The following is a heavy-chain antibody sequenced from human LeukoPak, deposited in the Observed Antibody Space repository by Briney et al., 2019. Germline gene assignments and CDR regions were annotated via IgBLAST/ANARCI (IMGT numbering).Heavy chain of an antibody. J-gene: IGHJ4*02. Sequence: GSLRLSCAASGFTFSSYAMHWVRQAPGKGLEWVAVISYDGSNKYYADSVKGRFTISRDNSKNTLYLQMNSLRAEDTAVYYCASWSDSSSWYSVDYWGQGTLVTVSS. V-gene: IGHV3-30-3*01. CDR1: GFTFSSYA. CDR3: ASWSDSSSWYSVDY. D-gene: IGHD6-13*01. CDR2: ISYDGSNK.